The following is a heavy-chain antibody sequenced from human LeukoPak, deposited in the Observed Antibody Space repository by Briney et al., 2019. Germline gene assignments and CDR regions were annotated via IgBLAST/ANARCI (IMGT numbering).Heavy chain of an antibody. J-gene: IGHJ4*02. Sequence: PGGSLRLSCAASGFTFSSCGFHWVRQAPGKGLEWVAVIWYDGTHKYYADSVKGRLTISRDNSKNTVYLQINSLRAEDTAVYYCVKDRGDGYRGFDYWGQGTLVTVSS. CDR3: VKDRGDGYRGFDY. CDR1: GFTFSSCG. V-gene: IGHV3-33*06. D-gene: IGHD5-24*01. CDR2: IWYDGTHK.